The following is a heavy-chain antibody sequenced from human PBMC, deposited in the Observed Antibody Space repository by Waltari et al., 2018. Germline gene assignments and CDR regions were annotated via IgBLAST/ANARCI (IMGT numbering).Heavy chain of an antibody. Sequence: EVQLVESGGGLIQPGGSLRLSCAASGIIVSANYMNWVRQAPGKGPRMVSVIYSAVRTYYADSVKGRFTISRYNTRNTVYLQMNNLKTEDTAVYYCARPGEGPSSHWGQGTLVTVSS. V-gene: IGHV3-53*01. CDR2: IYSAVRT. D-gene: IGHD4-17*01. J-gene: IGHJ4*02. CDR1: GIIVSANY. CDR3: ARPGEGPSSH.